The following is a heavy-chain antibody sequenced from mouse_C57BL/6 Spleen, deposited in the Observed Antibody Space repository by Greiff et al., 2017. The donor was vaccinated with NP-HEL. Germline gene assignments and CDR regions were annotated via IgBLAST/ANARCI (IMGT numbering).Heavy chain of an antibody. CDR2: IDPEDGET. V-gene: IGHV14-2*01. Sequence: EVQLQQSGAELVKPGASVKLSCTASGFNIKDYYMHWVKQRTEQGLEWIGRIDPEDGETKYAPEFQGKSTRTADTSSNTAYLKLSSLTSEDTAVYYCAIVTTALDYWGQSTTLTVAS. CDR1: GFNIKDYY. J-gene: IGHJ2*01. D-gene: IGHD2-12*01. CDR3: AIVTTALDY.